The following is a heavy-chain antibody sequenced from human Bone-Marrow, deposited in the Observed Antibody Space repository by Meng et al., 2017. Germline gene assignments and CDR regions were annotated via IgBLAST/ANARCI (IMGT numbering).Heavy chain of an antibody. V-gene: IGHV3-48*03. D-gene: IGHD2-21*02. CDR3: ARRFCGGDCYPYYYYGMDV. CDR1: GFTFSSYE. CDR2: ISSSGSTI. Sequence: GESLKISCAASGFTFSSYEMNWVRQAPGKGLEWVSYISSSGSTIYYADSVKGRFTNSRDNAKNSLYLQMNSLRAEDTAVYYCARRFCGGDCYPYYYYGMDVWGQGTTVTVSS. J-gene: IGHJ6*02.